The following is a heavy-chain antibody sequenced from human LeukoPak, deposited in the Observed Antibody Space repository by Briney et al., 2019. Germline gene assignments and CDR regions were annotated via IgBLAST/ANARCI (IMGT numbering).Heavy chain of an antibody. CDR3: ASQPWNGDY. V-gene: IGHV3-21*01. CDR1: GFTFSSYS. D-gene: IGHD1-1*01. J-gene: IGHJ4*02. CDR2: ISSSSSYI. Sequence: TGGSLRLSCAASGFTFSSYSMNWVRQAPGKGLEWVSSISSSSSYIYYADSVKGRFTISRDNAKNSLYLQMNSLRAEDTAVYYCASQPWNGDYWGQGTLVTVSS.